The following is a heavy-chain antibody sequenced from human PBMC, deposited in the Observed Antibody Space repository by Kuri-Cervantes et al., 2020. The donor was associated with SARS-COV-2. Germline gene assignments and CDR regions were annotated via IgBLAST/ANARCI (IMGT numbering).Heavy chain of an antibody. D-gene: IGHD6-6*01. CDR1: GGSISSHY. CDR3: VRARSVAARYFYYYMDV. CDR2: IYYTGTT. J-gene: IGHJ6*03. V-gene: IGHV4-59*08. Sequence: SETLSLTCTVSGGSISSHYWSWIRQPPGKGLEWIGYIYYTGTTYYNPSLKSRVTISVDTSKNQFSLKLNSVTPADTALYYCVRARSVAARYFYYYMDVWGKGTTVTVSS.